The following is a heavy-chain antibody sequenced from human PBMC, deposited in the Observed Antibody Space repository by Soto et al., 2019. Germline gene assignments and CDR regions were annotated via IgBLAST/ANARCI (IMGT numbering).Heavy chain of an antibody. D-gene: IGHD4-17*01. CDR1: GFTFSSYA. J-gene: IGHJ4*02. Sequence: GGSLRLSCAASGFTFSSYAMSWVRPAPGKGLEWVSAIRGSGGSTYYADSVKGRFTISRDNSKNTLYLQMNSLRAEDRAVYYCANDLHGDYGYYDYWGQGTLVTVSS. CDR2: IRGSGGST. V-gene: IGHV3-23*01. CDR3: ANDLHGDYGYYDY.